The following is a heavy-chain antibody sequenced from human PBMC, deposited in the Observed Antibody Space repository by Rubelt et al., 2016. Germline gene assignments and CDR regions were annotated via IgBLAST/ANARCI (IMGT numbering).Heavy chain of an antibody. CDR2: LNHDAAEA. CDR1: GFTFSTYW. CDR3: ARDSNFKIDY. J-gene: IGHJ4*02. V-gene: IGHV3-74*01. Sequence: EVQLVESGGGLVQPGGSLRLSCAGSGFTFSTYWMHWVRQAPGQGPVWVSRLNHDAAEANYADSVKGRFTISKDIARSTLYLQMNSLRVEDTGIYYCARDSNFKIDYWGQGVQVTVSP.